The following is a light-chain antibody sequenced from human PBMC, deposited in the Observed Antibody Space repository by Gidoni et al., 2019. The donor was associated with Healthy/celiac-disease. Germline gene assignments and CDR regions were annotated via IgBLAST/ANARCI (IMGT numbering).Light chain of an antibody. CDR2: AAS. V-gene: IGKV1-39*01. CDR1: QSISSY. CDR3: QQSYSTPLT. Sequence: DIQMNQSPSSLSASVGDRVTINCRASQSISSYLNWYQLKPGKAPKLLIYAASSLQSGVPSRFSGSGSGTAFTLTISSLQPEDFATYYCQQSYSTPLTFXHXTKVEIK. J-gene: IGKJ1*01.